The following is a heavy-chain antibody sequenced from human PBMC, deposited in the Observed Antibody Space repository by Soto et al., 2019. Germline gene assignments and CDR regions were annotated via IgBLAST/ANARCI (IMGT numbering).Heavy chain of an antibody. V-gene: IGHV3-23*01. Sequence: EVQLLESGGGLVQAGGSLRLSCAASGFTFSRHGMSWVRQAPGKGLEWVSLITDNGGSTYYADSVKGRFTISRDNTKNTLFLQMNSLRAEDTAVYCCAKERATTTAFDYWGQGALVTVSS. D-gene: IGHD4-17*01. CDR3: AKERATTTAFDY. CDR2: ITDNGGST. J-gene: IGHJ4*02. CDR1: GFTFSRHG.